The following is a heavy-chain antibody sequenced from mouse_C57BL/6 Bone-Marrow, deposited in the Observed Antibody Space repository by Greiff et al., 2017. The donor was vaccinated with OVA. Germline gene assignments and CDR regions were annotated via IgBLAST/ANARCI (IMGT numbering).Heavy chain of an antibody. V-gene: IGHV1-61*01. CDR2: IYPSDSET. CDR1: GYTFTSYW. J-gene: IGHJ3*01. D-gene: IGHD2-3*01. Sequence: QVQLQQSGAELVRPGSSVKLSCKASGYTFTSYWMDWVKQRPGQGLEWIGNIYPSDSETHYNQKFKDKATLTVDKSSSTAYMQLSSLTSEDSAVYYCARYGDGYMFAYWGQGTLVTVSA. CDR3: ARYGDGYMFAY.